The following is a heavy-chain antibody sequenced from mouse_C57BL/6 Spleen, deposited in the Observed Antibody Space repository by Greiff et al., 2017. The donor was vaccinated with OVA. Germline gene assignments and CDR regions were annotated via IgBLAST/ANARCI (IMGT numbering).Heavy chain of an antibody. CDR2: IRYDGSN. CDR3: ARDYGSSDWYFDV. Sequence: EVQLVESGPGLVKPSPSLSLSCSVTGYSITSGYYCNWLRQFPRNKLEWMGYIRYDGSNNYNPSLKNRISSTRETSKKQCFRKLNSGTTEDTATDNGARDYGSSDWYFDVWGTGTTVTVSS. CDR1: GYSITSGYY. V-gene: IGHV3-6*01. J-gene: IGHJ1*03. D-gene: IGHD1-1*01.